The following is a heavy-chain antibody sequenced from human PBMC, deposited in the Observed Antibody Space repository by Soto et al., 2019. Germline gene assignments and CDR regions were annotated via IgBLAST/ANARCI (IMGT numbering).Heavy chain of an antibody. CDR1: GDSITNTDW. Sequence: PSETLSLTCAVSGDSITNTDWWTWVRQPPGMGLEWVGDISLSGNTNYNPSLEGRAAISLDKSRNQFSLILNSVTAADTAVYYCASRGSSGPFWGQGTLVTVSS. CDR3: ASRGSSGPF. D-gene: IGHD3-22*01. V-gene: IGHV4-4*02. J-gene: IGHJ4*02. CDR2: ISLSGNT.